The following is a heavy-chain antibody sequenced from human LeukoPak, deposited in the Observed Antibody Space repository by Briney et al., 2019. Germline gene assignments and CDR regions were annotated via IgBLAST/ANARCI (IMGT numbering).Heavy chain of an antibody. CDR3: ARQPPYCSGGSCYFDY. J-gene: IGHJ4*02. CDR2: IYPGDSDT. V-gene: IGHV5-51*01. Sequence: GESLKISCKGSGYSFTSYWIGWVRQMPGKGLEWMGIIYPGDSDTRYSPSFQGQVTISADKSISTAYLQWSSLKASDTAMYYCARQPPYCSGGSCYFDYWGQGTLVTVSS. CDR1: GYSFTSYW. D-gene: IGHD2-15*01.